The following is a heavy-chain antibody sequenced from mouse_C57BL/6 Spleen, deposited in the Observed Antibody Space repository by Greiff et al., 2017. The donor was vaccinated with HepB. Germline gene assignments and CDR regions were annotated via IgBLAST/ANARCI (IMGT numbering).Heavy chain of an antibody. CDR1: GYSITSGYD. Sequence: DVKLQESGPGMVKPSQSLSLTCTVTGYSITSGYDWHWIRHFPGNKLEWMGYISYSGSTNYNPSLKSRISITHDTSKNHFFLKLNSVTTEDTATYYCARGENSNYGAMDYWGQGTSVTVSS. CDR3: ARGENSNYGAMDY. CDR2: ISYSGST. V-gene: IGHV3-1*01. D-gene: IGHD2-5*01. J-gene: IGHJ4*01.